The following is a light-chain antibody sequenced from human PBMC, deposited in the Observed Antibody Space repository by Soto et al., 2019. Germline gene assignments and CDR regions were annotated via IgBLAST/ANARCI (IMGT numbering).Light chain of an antibody. CDR2: GAS. CDR1: QSVSSSY. J-gene: IGKJ3*01. CDR3: QQYGSSPFT. V-gene: IGKV3-20*01. Sequence: ELVLTQSPGALSLSPGERATLSCRASQSVSSSYLAWYQQRPGQAPRLLIYGASSRATGIPGRFSGSGSGTDFTLTISRLEPEYVAVYSCQQYGSSPFTFGPGTKVDIK.